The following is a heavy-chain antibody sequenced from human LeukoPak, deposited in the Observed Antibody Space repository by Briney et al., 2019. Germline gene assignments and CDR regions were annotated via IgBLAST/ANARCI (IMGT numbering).Heavy chain of an antibody. CDR3: ARAKDSGYDLNYYYYYMDV. Sequence: AGGSLRLSCAASGFTVRSSYMSWVRQAPGKGLEWVSVIYSGGRTYYADSVKGRFTISRDNSKNTLYLQMSSQRAEDTAVYYCARAKDSGYDLNYYYYYMDVWGKGTTVTVSS. CDR1: GFTVRSSY. CDR2: IYSGGRT. D-gene: IGHD5-12*01. J-gene: IGHJ6*03. V-gene: IGHV3-53*01.